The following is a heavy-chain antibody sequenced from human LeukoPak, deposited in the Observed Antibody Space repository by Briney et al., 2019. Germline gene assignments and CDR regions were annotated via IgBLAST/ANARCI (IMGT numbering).Heavy chain of an antibody. CDR3: AREGLTIFAVVRTQTTKSPHRLDP. J-gene: IGHJ5*02. D-gene: IGHD3-3*01. CDR1: GYSFTSHY. V-gene: IGHV1-46*01. Sequence: RASVKVSCKASGYSFTSHYMHWVRQAPGQGLEWMGLINPRGTSTIYAEKFQGRIIMTRDMSTTTDYMELSSLKSDDTAVYYCAREGLTIFAVVRTQTTKSPHRLDPWGQGTLVTVSS. CDR2: INPRGTST.